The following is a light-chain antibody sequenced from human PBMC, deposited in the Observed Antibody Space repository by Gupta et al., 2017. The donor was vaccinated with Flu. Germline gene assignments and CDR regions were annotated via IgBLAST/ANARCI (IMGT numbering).Light chain of an antibody. J-gene: IGLJ1*01. V-gene: IGLV1-40*01. CDR1: NSNIGAGYD. CDR3: QSFDTRLTAYV. CDR2: GNN. Sequence: QSVLTQPPSVSGDPGQRVTISCTGSNSNIGAGYDVHWYQHLPGAAPKLLIHGNNTRPSGVPERFSGSKSGTAASLAITGLRAEDEADYYCQSFDTRLTAYVFGSGTKVTVL.